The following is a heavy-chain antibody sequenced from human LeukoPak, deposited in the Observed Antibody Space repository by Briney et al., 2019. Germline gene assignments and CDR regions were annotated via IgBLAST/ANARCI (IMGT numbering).Heavy chain of an antibody. CDR2: ISYDGSNK. J-gene: IGHJ4*02. CDR3: ARVIDYGDLLFDY. Sequence: GGSLRLSCAASGFTFSSYGMHWVRQAPGKGLEWVAVISYDGSNKYYADSVKGRFTISRDNSKNTLYLQMNSLRAEDTAVYYCARVIDYGDLLFDYWGQGTLVTVSS. D-gene: IGHD4-17*01. V-gene: IGHV3-30*03. CDR1: GFTFSSYG.